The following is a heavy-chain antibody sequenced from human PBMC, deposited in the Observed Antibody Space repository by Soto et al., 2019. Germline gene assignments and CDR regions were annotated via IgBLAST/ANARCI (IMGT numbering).Heavy chain of an antibody. CDR3: ARDAAVPGETDRFDY. CDR2: VYHNGLT. D-gene: IGHD6-19*01. CDR1: GDSISSNVW. Sequence: QVQLQESGPGLVKPSGTLSLTCGVSGDSISSNVWWSWVRQPPGKGLEWIGEVYHNGLTNYNSSLRSRVTMSVDTSKNQFSLKLTSVTAADTAIYYCARDAAVPGETDRFDYWGQGILVTVSS. V-gene: IGHV4-4*02. J-gene: IGHJ4*02.